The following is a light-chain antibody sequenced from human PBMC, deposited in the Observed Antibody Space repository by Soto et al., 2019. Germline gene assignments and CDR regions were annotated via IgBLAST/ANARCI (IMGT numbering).Light chain of an antibody. CDR3: VLYMGGGWV. CDR2: CTN. CDR1: SGSVSTNYY. J-gene: IGLJ2*01. Sequence: QTVVTQEPSFSVSPGGTVTLTCGLSSGSVSTNYYPSWYQQAPGQAPRTLIYCTNTRSSGVPDRFSGSILGNKAALTITGAQADDESDYYCVLYMGGGWVFGGGTKLTVL. V-gene: IGLV8-61*01.